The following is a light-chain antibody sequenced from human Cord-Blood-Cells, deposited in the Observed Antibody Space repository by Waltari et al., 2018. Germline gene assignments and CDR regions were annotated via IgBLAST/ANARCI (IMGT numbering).Light chain of an antibody. CDR1: QSISSY. CDR3: QQSYSTPPWT. CDR2: AAS. Sequence: DIQMTQSPSSMSASVGDRVTITCRASQSISSYLNWYQQKPGKAPKLLIYAASSLQSGVPSSCSGSGSGTDFTLTISSLQPEDFATYYCQQSYSTPPWTFGQGTKVEIK. V-gene: IGKV1-39*01. J-gene: IGKJ1*01.